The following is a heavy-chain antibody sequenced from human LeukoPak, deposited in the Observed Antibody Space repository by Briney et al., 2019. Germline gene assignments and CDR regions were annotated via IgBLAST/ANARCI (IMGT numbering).Heavy chain of an antibody. V-gene: IGHV3-21*05. CDR2: ITNSGTST. CDR3: ARAIASYGDSAY. Sequence: GGSLRLSCTASGFTFSKFSMNWVRRAPGKGPEWISYITNSGTSTYYADSVKGRFTISRDNAKNSLYLQMNSLRAEDTAVYYCARAIASYGDSAYWGQGTLVTVSS. J-gene: IGHJ4*02. D-gene: IGHD5-18*01. CDR1: GFTFSKFS.